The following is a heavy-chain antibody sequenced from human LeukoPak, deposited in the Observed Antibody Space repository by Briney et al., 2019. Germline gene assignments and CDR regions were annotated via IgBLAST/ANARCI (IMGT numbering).Heavy chain of an antibody. CDR3: AKESIRWSFDY. D-gene: IGHD4-23*01. V-gene: IGHV3-30-3*01. CDR2: ISYDGSNK. CDR1: GFTFSSYA. J-gene: IGHJ4*02. Sequence: AGGSLRLSCAASGFTFSSYAMHWVRQAPGKGLEWVAVISYDGSNKYYADSVKGRFTISRDNSKNTLYLQMNSLRTEDTAVYYCAKESIRWSFDYWGQGTLLTVSS.